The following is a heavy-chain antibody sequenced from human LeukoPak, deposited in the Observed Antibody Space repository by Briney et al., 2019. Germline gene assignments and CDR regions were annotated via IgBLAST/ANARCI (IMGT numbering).Heavy chain of an antibody. CDR1: GFTFSSYA. D-gene: IGHD2-15*01. V-gene: IGHV3-30*04. CDR2: ISYDGSNK. Sequence: GGSLRLSCAASGFTFSSYAMHWVRQAPGKGLEWVAVISYDGSNKYYADSVKGRFIISRDNSKNMLYLQMNSLRAEDTAVYYCAKDKRYCSGGSCYHLPEYFQYWGQGTLVTVSS. J-gene: IGHJ1*01. CDR3: AKDKRYCSGGSCYHLPEYFQY.